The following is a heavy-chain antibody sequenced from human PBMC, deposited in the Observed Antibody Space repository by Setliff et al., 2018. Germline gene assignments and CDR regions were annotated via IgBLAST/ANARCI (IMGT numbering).Heavy chain of an antibody. J-gene: IGHJ4*02. CDR2: INPNSGGT. D-gene: IGHD5-18*01. Sequence: ASVKVSCKASGYTFTGYYMHWVRQAPGQGLEWMGWINPNSGGTNYAQKFQGWVTMTRDTSISTAYMELSRLRSEDTAVYYCATSVSWIQLVLYPQGHPEPFDYWGQGTLVTVSS. CDR3: ATSVSWIQLVLYPQGHPEPFDY. CDR1: GYTFTGYY. V-gene: IGHV1-2*04.